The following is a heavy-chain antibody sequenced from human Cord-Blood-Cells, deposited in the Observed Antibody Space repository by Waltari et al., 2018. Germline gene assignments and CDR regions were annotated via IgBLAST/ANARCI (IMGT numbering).Heavy chain of an antibody. CDR1: GGTFSSYA. CDR2: LIPFLGTE. CDR3: ARDGAGTTGGYAFDI. J-gene: IGHJ3*02. Sequence: QVQLVQSGAEVKKPGSSVKVSCKASGGTFSSYAISWVRQAPGQGLEWMGGLIPFLGTEAYEQKFQGRVTITADESTSTAYMELSSLRSEDTAVYYCARDGAGTTGGYAFDIWGQGTMVTVSS. V-gene: IGHV1-69*01. D-gene: IGHD1-1*01.